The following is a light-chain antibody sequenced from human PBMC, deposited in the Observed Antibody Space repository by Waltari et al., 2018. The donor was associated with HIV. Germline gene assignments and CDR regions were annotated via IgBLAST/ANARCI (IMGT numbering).Light chain of an antibody. CDR3: QSYDRSLTGWV. Sequence: QSVLTQPPSVSGAPGQRVTISCTGNSFNIGPAYDVHWYQQFPGTAPRPLIHGNANRPSGVPDRFSGSKSDTSASLAITGLEAEDEADYYCQSYDRSLTGWVFGGGTKLTVL. CDR1: SFNIGPAYD. J-gene: IGLJ3*02. CDR2: GNA. V-gene: IGLV1-40*01.